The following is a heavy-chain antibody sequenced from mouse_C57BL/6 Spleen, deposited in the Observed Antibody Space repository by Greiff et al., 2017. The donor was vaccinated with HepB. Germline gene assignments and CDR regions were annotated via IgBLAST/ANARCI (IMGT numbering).Heavy chain of an antibody. CDR3: ARLRENYCGY. J-gene: IGHJ2*01. V-gene: IGHV1-61*01. Sequence: VQLQQPGAELVRPGSSVKLSCKASGYTFTSYWMDWVKQRPGQGLEWIGNIYPSDSETHYNQKFKDKATLTVDKSASTAYMQLSSLTSEDSAVYYCARLRENYCGYWGQGTTLTVSS. CDR2: IYPSDSET. CDR1: GYTFTSYW.